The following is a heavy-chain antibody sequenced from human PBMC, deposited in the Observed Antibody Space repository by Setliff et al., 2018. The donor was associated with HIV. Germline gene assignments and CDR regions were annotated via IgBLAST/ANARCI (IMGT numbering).Heavy chain of an antibody. CDR3: AATYCRGGGRDCPQMYDY. V-gene: IGHV4-34*01. CDR1: GESSNTDA. D-gene: IGHD2-15*01. Sequence: PSETLSLTCAVFGESSNTDAWTWIRQPPGKGLEWIGEVSPIGETSYNQSLKDRVTISIDTSKNHFSLKMNSVTVADTAVYYCAATYCRGGGRDCPQMYDYWGQGSLVTVSS. J-gene: IGHJ4*02. CDR2: VSPIGET.